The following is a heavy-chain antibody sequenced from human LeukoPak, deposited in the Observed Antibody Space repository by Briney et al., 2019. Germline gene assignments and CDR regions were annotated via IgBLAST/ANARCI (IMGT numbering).Heavy chain of an antibody. Sequence: SETLSLTCTVSGGSISSSSYYWGWIRQPPGKGLEWIGSIYYSGSTYYNPSLKSLVTISVDTSKNQFSLKLNSVTAADTAVYYCAREDQSGYYYDSSGYDYWGQGTLVTVSS. CDR3: AREDQSGYYYDSSGYDY. D-gene: IGHD3-22*01. CDR1: GGSISSSSYY. J-gene: IGHJ4*02. V-gene: IGHV4-39*07. CDR2: IYYSGST.